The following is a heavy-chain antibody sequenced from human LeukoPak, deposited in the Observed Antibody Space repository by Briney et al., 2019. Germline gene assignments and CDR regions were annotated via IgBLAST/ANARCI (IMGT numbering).Heavy chain of an antibody. Sequence: ASVKVSCKASGGTFSSYTINWVRQATGQGLEWMGWMNPNSGNTGYAQKFQGRVTITRNTSISTAYMELSSLRSEDTAVYYCARKMGSGSYYPFDPWGQGTLVTVSS. CDR2: MNPNSGNT. V-gene: IGHV1-8*03. CDR1: GGTFSSYT. CDR3: ARKMGSGSYYPFDP. D-gene: IGHD3-10*01. J-gene: IGHJ5*02.